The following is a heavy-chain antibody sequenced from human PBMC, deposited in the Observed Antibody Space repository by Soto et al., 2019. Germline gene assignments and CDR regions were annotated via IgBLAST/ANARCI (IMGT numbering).Heavy chain of an antibody. J-gene: IGHJ6*04. CDR1: GFKFGDYA. CDR2: VSWNSEIV. CDR3: AKDRGRCSGNKCSSLYYYYGMDA. Sequence: EVQLVESGGGLVQPGRSLRLSCEASGFKFGDYAMHWVRQAPGKGLEWVSGVSWNSEIVGYADSVKGRFTISRDNAKNTLYLEMNSLRTEDTALYYCAKDRGRCSGNKCSSLYYYYGMDAWGKGPTVTVSS. D-gene: IGHD2-15*01. V-gene: IGHV3-9*01.